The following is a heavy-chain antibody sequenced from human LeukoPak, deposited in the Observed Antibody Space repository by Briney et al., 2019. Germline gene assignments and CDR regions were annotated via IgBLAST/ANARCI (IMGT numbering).Heavy chain of an antibody. CDR1: GFPFSDFH. Sequence: PGGSLRHSCVGAGFPFSDFHMSWIRQAPGKGLEWVSYITSGGGFKYYADSVKGRFSISRDDSKNSVFLQMNSLRVEDTAVYYCARVRPGSSGSYYRTSWGQGTLVTVSS. CDR2: ITSGGGFK. J-gene: IGHJ4*02. D-gene: IGHD3-22*01. CDR3: ARVRPGSSGSYYRTS. V-gene: IGHV3-11*04.